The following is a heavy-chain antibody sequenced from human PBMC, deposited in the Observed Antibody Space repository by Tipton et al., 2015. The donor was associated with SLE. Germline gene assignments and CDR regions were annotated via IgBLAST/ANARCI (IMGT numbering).Heavy chain of an antibody. CDR2: IKPGEVT. J-gene: IGHJ3*02. D-gene: IGHD5-12*01. Sequence: TLSLTCAVYGGSLSDYFWSWIRQPPGKGLEWIGEIKPGEVTNFNPSLKSRVTISRDTSKNQFSLNLSSVTAADTAVYYCARQGGSTGVVWLRQDAFDIWGRGTMVPVSS. CDR3: ARQGGSTGVVWLRQDAFDI. V-gene: IGHV4-34*01. CDR1: GGSLSDYF.